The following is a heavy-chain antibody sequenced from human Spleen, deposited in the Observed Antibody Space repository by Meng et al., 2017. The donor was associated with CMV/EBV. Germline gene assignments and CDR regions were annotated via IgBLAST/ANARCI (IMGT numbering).Heavy chain of an antibody. V-gene: IGHV3-13*01. CDR1: GFSFSQYR. D-gene: IGHD6-13*01. Sequence: GGSLRLSCATSGFSFSQYRMSWVRQDTGKGLEWVSAIGTASDTYYPGSVKGRFTISRENAKNSLYLQMNSLRAGDTAVYYCARGQQQLSQGAYGMDVWCQGTTVTVSS. J-gene: IGHJ6*02. CDR2: IGTASDT. CDR3: ARGQQQLSQGAYGMDV.